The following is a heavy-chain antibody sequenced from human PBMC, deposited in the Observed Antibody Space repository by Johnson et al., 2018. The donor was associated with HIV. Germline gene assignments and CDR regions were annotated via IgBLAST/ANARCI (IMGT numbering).Heavy chain of an antibody. CDR2: INSDGSST. Sequence: VQLVESGGGLVQPGGSLRLSCAASGFTFSSYWMHWVRQAPGKGLVWVSRINSDGSSTSYADSVKGRFTISRDNAKNTLYLHMNSLRAEDTAVYYCARGALEQFLEWLLNPYTDAFDIWGQGTMVTVSS. V-gene: IGHV3-74*02. CDR1: GFTFSSYW. D-gene: IGHD3-3*01. CDR3: ARGALEQFLEWLLNPYTDAFDI. J-gene: IGHJ3*02.